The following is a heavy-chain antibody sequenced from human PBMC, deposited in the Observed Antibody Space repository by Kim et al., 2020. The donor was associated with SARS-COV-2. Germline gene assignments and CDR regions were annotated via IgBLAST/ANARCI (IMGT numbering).Heavy chain of an antibody. CDR2: IWYDGSNK. D-gene: IGHD3-10*01. J-gene: IGHJ6*02. CDR1: GFTFSSYG. V-gene: IGHV3-33*06. CDR3: AKDCLGFGESRGGGMDV. Sequence: GGSLRLSCAASGFTFSSYGMHWVRQAPGKGLEWVAVIWYDGSNKYYADSVKGRFTISRDNSKNTLYLQMNSLRAEDTAVYYCAKDCLGFGESRGGGMDVWGQGTTVTVSS.